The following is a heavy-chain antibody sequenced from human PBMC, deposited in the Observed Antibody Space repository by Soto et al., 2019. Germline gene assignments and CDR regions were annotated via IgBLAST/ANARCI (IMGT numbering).Heavy chain of an antibody. CDR2: VIPIFGTP. V-gene: IGHV1-69*01. Sequence: QVQLVQSGAEVKKPGSSVKVSYKAPGGTFSTYAISWVRQAPGQGLEWMGGVIPIFGTPKYAQKFQGRITITADESTSTGYIELRSLRSEDTAVYYCARSQGGSSSLDIYYYYYYGMDVWGQGTTVTVSS. CDR3: ARSQGGSSSLDIYYYYYYGMDV. D-gene: IGHD2-15*01. CDR1: GGTFSTYA. J-gene: IGHJ6*02.